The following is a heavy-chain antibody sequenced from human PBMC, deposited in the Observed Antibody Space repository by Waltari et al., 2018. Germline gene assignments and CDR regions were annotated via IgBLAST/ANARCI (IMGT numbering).Heavy chain of an antibody. CDR1: GYTFTGYY. V-gene: IGHV1-2*04. Sequence: QVQLVQSGAEVKKPGASVKVSCKASGYTFTGYYMHWVRQAPGQGLEWMGWIKPNSGGTNYAQKLQGWVTMTRDTAISTAYMELSRLRSDDTAVYYCARANYYDSSGYSNWFDPWGQGTLVTVSS. CDR2: IKPNSGGT. CDR3: ARANYYDSSGYSNWFDP. D-gene: IGHD3-22*01. J-gene: IGHJ5*02.